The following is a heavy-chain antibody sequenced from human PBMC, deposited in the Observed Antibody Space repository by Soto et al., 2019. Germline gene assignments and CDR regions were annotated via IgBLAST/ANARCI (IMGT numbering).Heavy chain of an antibody. CDR3: ARRILGGVTAYDS. J-gene: IGHJ4*02. CDR2: INAGDGYT. CDR1: GYTFSTYA. Sequence: EASVKVSCKASGYTFSTYALHWVRQAPGQRLERMGWINAGDGYTRYSQKFQGRVTISRDISASTAYMELSSLTSEDTAIYYCARRILGGVTAYDSWGQGTQVTVSS. V-gene: IGHV1-3*01. D-gene: IGHD3-3*01.